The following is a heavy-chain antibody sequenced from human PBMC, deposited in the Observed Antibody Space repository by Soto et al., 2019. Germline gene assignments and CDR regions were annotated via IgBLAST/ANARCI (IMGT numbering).Heavy chain of an antibody. V-gene: IGHV4-34*01. CDR1: GVSFSGYY. J-gene: IGHJ4*02. D-gene: IGHD3-3*01. CDR3: SRWRGYRIYYFDY. CDR2: INDSGST. Sequence: VQLQQWGAGLLKPSETLSLTCAVYGVSFSGYYWSLIREPPGKGLEWIGQINDSGSTNYNPSLKSRVTISVYTSKNQFSLKLSSVTAVYRAVYYCSRWRGYRIYYFDYGGQGTLVTLSS.